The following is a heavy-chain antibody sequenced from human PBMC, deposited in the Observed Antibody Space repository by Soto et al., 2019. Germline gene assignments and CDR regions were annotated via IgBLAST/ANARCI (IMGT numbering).Heavy chain of an antibody. CDR1: GGSISSGGYS. Sequence: PSETLSLTCAVSGGSISSGGYSWSWIRQPPGKGLEWIGEINHSGSTNYNPSLKSRVTISVDTSKNQFSLKLSSVTAADTAVYYWGRLGFYGSGSYGKIDNAGPFAPWGQGTLVTASS. J-gene: IGHJ5*02. D-gene: IGHD3-10*01. V-gene: IGHV4-30-2*01. CDR3: GRLGFYGSGSYGKIDNAGPFAP. CDR2: INHSGST.